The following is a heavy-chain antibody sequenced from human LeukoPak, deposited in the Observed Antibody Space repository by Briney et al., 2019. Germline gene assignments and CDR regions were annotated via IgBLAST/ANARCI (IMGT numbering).Heavy chain of an antibody. CDR1: GGSISSSSYY. J-gene: IGHJ4*02. CDR3: ARLGPGYCDSSGHWRYFDY. V-gene: IGHV4-39*07. D-gene: IGHD3-22*01. CDR2: IYYSGST. Sequence: PSETLSLTCTVSGGSISSSSYYWDWIRQPPGKGLEGVGGIYYSGSTYFNPSLKSRVTISVGTSKNQFSLKVNSVTAADTGVYYCARLGPGYCDSSGHWRYFDYWGQGTLVTVSS.